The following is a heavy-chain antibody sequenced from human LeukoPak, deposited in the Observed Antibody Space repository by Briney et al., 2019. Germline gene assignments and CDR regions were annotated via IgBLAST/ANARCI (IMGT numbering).Heavy chain of an antibody. CDR2: ISGSGGST. J-gene: IGHJ5*02. Sequence: GGSLRLSCAASGFTFSSYAMSWVRQAPGKGLEWVSAISGSGGSTYYADSVKGRFTISRDNSKNTLYLQMNSLRAEDTAVYNCAKDKYSSSSEGWFDPWGQGTLVTVSS. CDR3: AKDKYSSSSEGWFDP. V-gene: IGHV3-23*01. D-gene: IGHD6-6*01. CDR1: GFTFSSYA.